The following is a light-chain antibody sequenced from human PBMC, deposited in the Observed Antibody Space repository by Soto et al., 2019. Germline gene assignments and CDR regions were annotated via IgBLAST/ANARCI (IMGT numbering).Light chain of an antibody. Sequence: EIVMTQSPGTLSLSPGERATLPCRASQSVSSRLAWYQQKPGQAPRLLISGASSRATGIPDRFSGSGSGTDFTLTISRLEPEDFALYYCQHYVERSPITFGQGTRLEI. V-gene: IGKV3-20*01. CDR2: GAS. J-gene: IGKJ5*01. CDR3: QHYVERSPIT. CDR1: QSVSSR.